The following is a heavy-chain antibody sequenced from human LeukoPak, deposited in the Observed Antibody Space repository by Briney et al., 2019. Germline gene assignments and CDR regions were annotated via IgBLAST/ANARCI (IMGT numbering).Heavy chain of an antibody. Sequence: PSETLSLTCTVSGGSISSYYWSWIRQPPGKGLEWIGYIYYSGSTNYNPSLKSRVTISVDTSKNQFSLKLSSVTAADTAVYYCATTAGTGVTQTWGQGTLVTVSS. CDR3: ATTAGTGVTQT. D-gene: IGHD3-10*01. V-gene: IGHV4-59*08. J-gene: IGHJ5*02. CDR1: GGSISSYY. CDR2: IYYSGST.